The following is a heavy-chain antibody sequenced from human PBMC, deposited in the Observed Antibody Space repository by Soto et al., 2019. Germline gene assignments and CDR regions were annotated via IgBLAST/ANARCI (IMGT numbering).Heavy chain of an antibody. CDR3: ARGIGDWLLSA. CDR1: GFTFSSYS. D-gene: IGHD3-9*01. V-gene: IGHV3-21*01. Sequence: EVQLVESGGGLVKPGGSLRLSCAASGFTFSSYSMNWVRQAPGEGLEWVSSISSSSSYIYYADSVKGRFTISRDNAKNSLYLQMNSLRAEDTAVYYCARGIGDWLLSAWGQGTLVTVSS. J-gene: IGHJ5*02. CDR2: ISSSSSYI.